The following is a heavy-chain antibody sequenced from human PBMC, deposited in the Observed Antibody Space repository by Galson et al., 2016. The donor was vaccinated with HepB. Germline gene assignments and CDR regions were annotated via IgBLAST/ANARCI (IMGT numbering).Heavy chain of an antibody. Sequence: CAISGDSVSSTSAGWSWVRQSPSRGLEWLGRTFYRSKWYYDYAISVRSRITINPDTSKNQFSLQLISVTPEDTAAYYCARGGLVRGAHGGSFDSWGQGTLVTVSS. V-gene: IGHV6-1*01. D-gene: IGHD3-10*01. J-gene: IGHJ4*01. CDR3: ARGGLVRGAHGGSFDS. CDR2: TFYRSKWYY. CDR1: GDSVSSTSAG.